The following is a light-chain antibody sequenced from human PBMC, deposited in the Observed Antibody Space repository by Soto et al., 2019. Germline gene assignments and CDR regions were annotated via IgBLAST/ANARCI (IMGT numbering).Light chain of an antibody. CDR2: AAS. V-gene: IGKV1-9*01. CDR1: QGISSY. Sequence: DLQLTQSPSFLAASVGDRVTITCRASQGISSYLAWYQQKPGKAPKLLIYAASTLQSGVPSRFSGSGSATEFTLTISSLQPEDFATYSCQQISSSPPFTFGPGTKVDIK. J-gene: IGKJ3*01. CDR3: QQISSSPPFT.